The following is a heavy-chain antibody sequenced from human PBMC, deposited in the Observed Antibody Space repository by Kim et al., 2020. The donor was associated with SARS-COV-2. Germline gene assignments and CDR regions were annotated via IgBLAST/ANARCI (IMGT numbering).Heavy chain of an antibody. CDR1: GGSISSSSYY. J-gene: IGHJ4*01. D-gene: IGHD3-16*02. CDR3: VRCDYVWGSYRGYFDY. V-gene: IGHV4-39*01. CDR2: IYYSGST. Sequence: SETLSLTCTVSGGSISSSSYYWAWIRQPPGKGLEWIGTIYYSGSTYYNPSLKSRGTISLDTSKNQFSLKLRSVTAADTAVHYCVRCDYVWGSYRGYFDY.